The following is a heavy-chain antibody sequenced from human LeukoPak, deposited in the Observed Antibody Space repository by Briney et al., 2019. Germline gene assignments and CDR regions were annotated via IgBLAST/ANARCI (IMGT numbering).Heavy chain of an antibody. CDR3: ARGALSGAAAGFFDY. V-gene: IGHV4-34*01. D-gene: IGHD6-13*01. CDR1: GGSFSGYY. CDR2: INHSGST. J-gene: IGHJ4*02. Sequence: PSETLSLTCAVYGGSFSGYYWSWTRQPPGKGLEWIGEINHSGSTNYNPSIKSRVTISVDTSKNQFSLKLSSVTAADTAVYYCARGALSGAAAGFFDYWGQGTLVTVSS.